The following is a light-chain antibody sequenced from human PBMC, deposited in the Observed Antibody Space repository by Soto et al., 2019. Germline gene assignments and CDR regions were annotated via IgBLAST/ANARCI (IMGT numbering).Light chain of an antibody. V-gene: IGLV1-47*01. Sequence: QSVLTQPPSASGTPGQRVTISCSGSSSNIGSNYVYWYLLLPGTAPKLLIYRNNQRPSGVPGRFSGSKSGTSASQAIRWLRSDDEADYYRAAWDDSLSGHYVFGTGTRSPS. CDR2: RNN. J-gene: IGLJ1*01. CDR1: SSNIGSNY. CDR3: AAWDDSLSGHYV.